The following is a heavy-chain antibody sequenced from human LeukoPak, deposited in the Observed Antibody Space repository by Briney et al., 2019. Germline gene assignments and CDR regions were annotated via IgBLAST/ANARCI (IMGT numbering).Heavy chain of an antibody. V-gene: IGHV4-30-2*01. CDR2: IYHSGST. CDR3: ARENYYDSSGRFYYFDY. CDR1: GGSISSGGYS. Sequence: SQTLSLTCAVSGGSISSGGYSWSWIRQPPGKGLEWIGYIYHSGSTYYDPFLKSRVTISVDRSKNQFSLKLSSVTAADTAVYYCARENYYDSSGRFYYFDYWGQGTLVTVSS. J-gene: IGHJ4*02. D-gene: IGHD3-22*01.